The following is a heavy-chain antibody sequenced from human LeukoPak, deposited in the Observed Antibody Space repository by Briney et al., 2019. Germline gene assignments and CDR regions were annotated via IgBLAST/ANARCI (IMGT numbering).Heavy chain of an antibody. CDR2: IYHSGST. CDR3: ARHGYSSAFDP. Sequence: SETLSLTCAVSVYSISSGYYWGWIRQPPGKGLEWIGSIYHSGSTYYNPSLKSRVTISVDTSKNQFSLKLSSVIAADTAVYYCARHGYSSAFDPWGQGTLVTVSS. J-gene: IGHJ5*02. D-gene: IGHD6-19*01. CDR1: VYSISSGYY. V-gene: IGHV4-38-2*01.